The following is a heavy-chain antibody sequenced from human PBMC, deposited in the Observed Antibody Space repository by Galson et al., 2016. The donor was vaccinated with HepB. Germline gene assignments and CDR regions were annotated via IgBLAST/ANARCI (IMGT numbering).Heavy chain of an antibody. CDR1: GFTFGDYG. Sequence: SLRLSCAASGFTFGDYGMFWVRQAPGKGLVWVSHIHNDGSKITYADSVKGRFTISRDNAKNMLYLQMSSLRAGDTAVYYCARGEWGGFNVWGQGTLVTVSS. CDR2: IHNDGSKI. CDR3: ARGEWGGFNV. J-gene: IGHJ3*01. V-gene: IGHV3-74*01. D-gene: IGHD3-10*01.